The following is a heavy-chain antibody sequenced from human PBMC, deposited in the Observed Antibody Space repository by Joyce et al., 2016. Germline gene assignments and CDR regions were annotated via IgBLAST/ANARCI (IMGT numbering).Heavy chain of an antibody. CDR3: ARNTRVVVASRSFYDN. CDR2: IIPVFVTA. CDR1: GGSFSNYA. D-gene: IGHD1-26*01. Sequence: QVHLVQSGAEVKKPGSSVKVSCKASGGSFSNYAIAWVRQAPGQGLEWMGGIIPVFVTADYAQKFQGRVTITAEEYTTTAYMELTSLTSEDTAVYYCARNTRVVVASRSFYDNWGQGTLVTVSS. J-gene: IGHJ4*02. V-gene: IGHV1-69*01.